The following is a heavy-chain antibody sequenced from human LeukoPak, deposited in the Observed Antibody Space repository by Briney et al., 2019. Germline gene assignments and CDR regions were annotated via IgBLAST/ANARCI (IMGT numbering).Heavy chain of an antibody. CDR2: IYYSGST. V-gene: IGHV4-31*03. Sequence: SETLSLTCTVSGGSISSGGYYWSWIRQHPGKGLEWIGYIYYSGSTYYNPSLKSRVTISVDTSKNQFSLKLSSVTAEDTAVYYCARSTYYYGSGSLDYYGMDVWGQGTTVTVSS. D-gene: IGHD3-10*01. J-gene: IGHJ6*02. CDR1: GGSISSGGYY. CDR3: ARSTYYYGSGSLDYYGMDV.